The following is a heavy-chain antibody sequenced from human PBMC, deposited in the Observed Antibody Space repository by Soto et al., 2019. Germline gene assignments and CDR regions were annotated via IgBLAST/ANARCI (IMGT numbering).Heavy chain of an antibody. CDR3: ARGAVRPTTELTDHFQH. J-gene: IGHJ1*01. V-gene: IGHV1-69*13. CDR1: GGTFSSYA. CDR2: IIPIFGTA. Sequence: SVKVSCKASGGTFSSYAISWVRQAPGQGLEWMGGIIPIFGTANYAQKFQGRVTITADESTSTAYMELSSLRSEDTAVYYCARGAVRPTTELTDHFQHWGQGTLVTVSS. D-gene: IGHD2-21*02.